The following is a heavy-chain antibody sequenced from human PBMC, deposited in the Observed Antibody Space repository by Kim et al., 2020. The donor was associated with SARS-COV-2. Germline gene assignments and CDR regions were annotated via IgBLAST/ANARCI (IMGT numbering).Heavy chain of an antibody. CDR3: ASWGLLWFGERRYYYGMDV. Sequence: GGSLRLSCAASGFTFSSYSMNWVRQAPGKGLEWVSSISSSSSYIYYADSVKGRFTISRDNAKNSLYLQMNSLRAEDTAVYYCASWGLLWFGERRYYYGMDVWGQGTTVTVSS. V-gene: IGHV3-21*01. J-gene: IGHJ6*02. D-gene: IGHD3-10*01. CDR1: GFTFSSYS. CDR2: ISSSSSYI.